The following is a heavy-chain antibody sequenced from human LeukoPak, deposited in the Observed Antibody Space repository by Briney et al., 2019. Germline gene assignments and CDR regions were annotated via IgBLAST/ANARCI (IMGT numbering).Heavy chain of an antibody. CDR1: GFSFTTYS. Sequence: GGSLRLSCRASGFSFTTYSMNWVRQAPGKGLEWVSSISSTSTNKYYADSMKGRFTISRDNAKNSLYLQINSLRVEDTALYFCARVGAGSSTSFFAIDDWGQGTLVTVSS. V-gene: IGHV3-21*01. CDR2: ISSTSTNK. CDR3: ARVGAGSSTSFFAIDD. J-gene: IGHJ4*02. D-gene: IGHD2-2*01.